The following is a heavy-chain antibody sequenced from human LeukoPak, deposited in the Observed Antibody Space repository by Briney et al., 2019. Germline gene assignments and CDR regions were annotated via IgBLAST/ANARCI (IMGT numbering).Heavy chain of an antibody. J-gene: IGHJ4*02. D-gene: IGHD5-24*01. Sequence: SQTLSLTCTVSGGSISSGGYYWSWIRQHPGKGLEWIGYIYYSGSTYYNPSLKSRVTISVDTSKNQFSLKLSSMTAADTAVYYCAREGGDGYNPFDYWGQGTLVTVSS. V-gene: IGHV4-31*03. CDR3: AREGGDGYNPFDY. CDR2: IYYSGST. CDR1: GGSISSGGYY.